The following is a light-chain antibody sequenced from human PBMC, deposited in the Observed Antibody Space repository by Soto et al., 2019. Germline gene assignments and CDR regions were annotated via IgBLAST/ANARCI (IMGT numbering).Light chain of an antibody. CDR3: QQYHSSPRT. CDR1: QSVSSSY. V-gene: IGKV3-20*01. Sequence: EIVLTQSPGTLSLSPGERATLSCRASQSVSSSYLAWYQQKPGQAPRLLIYGASSRATGIPDRFSGSGSGTDFTLIISRLEPEDFALYYCQQYHSSPRTFGQGTKVEIK. J-gene: IGKJ1*01. CDR2: GAS.